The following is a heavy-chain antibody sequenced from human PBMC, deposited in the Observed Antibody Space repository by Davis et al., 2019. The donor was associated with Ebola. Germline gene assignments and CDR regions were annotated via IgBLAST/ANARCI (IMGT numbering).Heavy chain of an antibody. Sequence: AASVKVSCKASGGTFSTFVFSWVRQAPGQGLEWVGGIIPIFDKANYAHKFQGRVTITADESTSTAYMELSSLRSEDTAVYYCARGSSSSLNSGMDVWGTGTSVTVSS. CDR3: ARGSSSSLNSGMDV. CDR1: GGTFSTFV. CDR2: IIPIFDKA. V-gene: IGHV1-69*13. J-gene: IGHJ6*04. D-gene: IGHD6-6*01.